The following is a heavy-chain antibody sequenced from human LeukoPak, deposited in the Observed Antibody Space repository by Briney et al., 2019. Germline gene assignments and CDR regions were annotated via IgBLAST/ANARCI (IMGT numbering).Heavy chain of an antibody. CDR1: GFTFSSYT. D-gene: IGHD4/OR15-4a*01. V-gene: IGHV3-53*01. CDR3: ARRAGAYSHPYDY. Sequence: PGGSLRLSCAASGFTFSSYTMKWVRQAPGKGLEWVSFIYSGTTHYSDSVKGRFTISRDNSKNTLYLQMNSLRAEDTAVYYCARRAGAYSHPYDYWGQGTLVTVSS. CDR2: IYSGTT. J-gene: IGHJ4*02.